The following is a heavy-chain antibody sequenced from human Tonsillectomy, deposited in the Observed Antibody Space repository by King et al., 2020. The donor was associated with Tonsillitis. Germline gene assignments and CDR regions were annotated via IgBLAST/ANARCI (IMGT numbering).Heavy chain of an antibody. CDR1: GLTFSDYY. Sequence: VQLVESGGGLVKPGGSLRLSCAASGLTFSDYYMNWIRQAPGKGLEWVTYISFSGNTIHYADSVNGRFTISRDNAKKSLYLQMISLRPEDTAVYYCASSLRGLGVFDNWGQGILVTVSS. V-gene: IGHV3-11*01. D-gene: IGHD3-10*01. CDR2: ISFSGNTI. J-gene: IGHJ4*02. CDR3: ASSLRGLGVFDN.